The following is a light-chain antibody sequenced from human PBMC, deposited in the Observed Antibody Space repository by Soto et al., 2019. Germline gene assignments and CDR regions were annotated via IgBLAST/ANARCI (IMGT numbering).Light chain of an antibody. CDR3: QQFFSWPWT. CDR1: QSVSSD. Sequence: EIVMTQSPATLSVSPGERATLSCRASQSVSSDLAWYQQKPGQAPRLLIYGASTRATGVPARFSGSGSGTEFALTISSLQSEDFAVYYCQQFFSWPWTFGQGTKVEIK. V-gene: IGKV3-15*01. J-gene: IGKJ1*01. CDR2: GAS.